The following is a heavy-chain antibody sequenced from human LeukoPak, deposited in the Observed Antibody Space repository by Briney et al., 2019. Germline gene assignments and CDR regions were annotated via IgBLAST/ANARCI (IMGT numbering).Heavy chain of an antibody. Sequence: SETLSLTCTVSGGSISRYYWTWIRQPPGKGLEWIGYIFYSGITNSNPSLKSRVTISLDTSKNQFSLNLSSVTAADTAVYYCARSYGDYEYFQHWGQGTLVTVSS. CDR2: IFYSGIT. J-gene: IGHJ1*01. CDR1: GGSISRYY. D-gene: IGHD4-17*01. CDR3: ARSYGDYEYFQH. V-gene: IGHV4-59*08.